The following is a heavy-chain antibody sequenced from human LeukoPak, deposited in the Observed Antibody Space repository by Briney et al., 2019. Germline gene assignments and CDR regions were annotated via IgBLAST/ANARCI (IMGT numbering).Heavy chain of an antibody. Sequence: PGGSLRLSCTASGLTFSTSGFNWVRQAPGKGLEWVASIGPTGSDRYHADSIKGRFTISRDNANNFLDLQMNSLGAEDTAVYYCATETNGRHYDYWGQGTLLTVSS. CDR2: IGPTGSDR. CDR1: GLTFSTSG. CDR3: ATETNGRHYDY. D-gene: IGHD1-14*01. J-gene: IGHJ4*02. V-gene: IGHV3-21*06.